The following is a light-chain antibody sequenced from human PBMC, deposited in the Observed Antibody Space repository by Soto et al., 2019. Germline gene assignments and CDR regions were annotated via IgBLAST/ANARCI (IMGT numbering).Light chain of an antibody. CDR3: QQYYFLPHT. CDR1: QDILHSDRKNY. J-gene: IGKJ2*01. CDR2: WAS. V-gene: IGKV4-1*01. Sequence: DVVMTQSPESLAVSLGERATINCKSSQDILHSDRKNYLGWYQKKPGQSPKLLINWASTRESGVPDRFSGSGSGTDFTLTISSVQAEDVAVYYCQQYYFLPHTFGQGTKLEIK.